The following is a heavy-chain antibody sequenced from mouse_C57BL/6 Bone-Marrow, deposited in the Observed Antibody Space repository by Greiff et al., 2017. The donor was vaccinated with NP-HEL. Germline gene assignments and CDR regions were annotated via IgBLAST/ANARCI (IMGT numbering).Heavy chain of an antibody. CDR1: GYTFTDYN. CDR2: INPNNGGT. D-gene: IGHD1-1*01. J-gene: IGHJ4*01. Sequence: VQLQQSGPELVKPGASVKMSCKASGYTFTDYNMHWVKQSHGKSLEWIGYINPNNGGTSYNQKFKGKVTLTVNKSSSTAYMELRSLTSEDSAVYYCAREGGLITTVVAPDYYAMDYWGQGTSVTVSS. CDR3: AREGGLITTVVAPDYYAMDY. V-gene: IGHV1-22*01.